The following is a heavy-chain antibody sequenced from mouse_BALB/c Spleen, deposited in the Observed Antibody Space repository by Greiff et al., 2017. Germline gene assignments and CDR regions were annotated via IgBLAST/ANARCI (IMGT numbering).Heavy chain of an antibody. CDR1: GFTFSSYA. Sequence: EVQRVESGGGLVKPGGSLKLSCAASGFTFSSYAMSWVRQTPEKRLEWVASISSGGSTYYPDSVKGRFTISRDNARNILYLQMSSLRSEDTAMYYCARGPVDYWGQGTSVTVSS. CDR3: ARGPVDY. J-gene: IGHJ4*01. V-gene: IGHV5-6-5*01. CDR2: ISSGGST.